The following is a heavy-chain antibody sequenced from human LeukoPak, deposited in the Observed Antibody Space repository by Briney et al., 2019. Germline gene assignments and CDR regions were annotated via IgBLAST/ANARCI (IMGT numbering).Heavy chain of an antibody. CDR2: ISSGSSYI. Sequence: PGGSLRLSCAASGFTFSNYNMNWVRQAPGKGLEWVSSISSGSSYIYYADSVKGRFTISRDNAQNSLYLQMNSLRAEDTAVYYCARVGYSYLPDYWGQGFLVTVSS. J-gene: IGHJ4*02. CDR1: GFTFSNYN. CDR3: ARVGYSYLPDY. D-gene: IGHD5-18*01. V-gene: IGHV3-21*01.